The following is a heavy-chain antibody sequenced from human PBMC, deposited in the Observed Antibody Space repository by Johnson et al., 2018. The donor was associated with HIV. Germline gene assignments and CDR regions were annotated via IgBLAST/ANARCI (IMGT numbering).Heavy chain of an antibody. Sequence: QMLLVESGGGVVQPGRSLILSCAASGFTFSSYAMHWVRQAPGKGLEWVAVISYDGSNKYYADSVKGRFTISRDNSKNTLYLQMNSLRAEDTAVYYCARDSPYSSGWHDAFDIWGQGTMVTVSS. V-gene: IGHV3-30*14. J-gene: IGHJ3*02. CDR2: ISYDGSNK. CDR1: GFTFSSYA. D-gene: IGHD6-19*01. CDR3: ARDSPYSSGWHDAFDI.